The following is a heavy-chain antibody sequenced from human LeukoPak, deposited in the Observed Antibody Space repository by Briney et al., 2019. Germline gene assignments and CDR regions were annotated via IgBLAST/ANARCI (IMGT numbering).Heavy chain of an antibody. Sequence: KSSETLSLTCSVSGGTISSYYWSWIRQPPGKGLEWIGYIYYTGSTNYNPSLKSRVTISVDTSKYQLSLKLRSVDAADTDVYYCARQDSGTYLNPLDIWGQGTVVTVSS. D-gene: IGHD1-26*01. CDR2: IYYTGST. V-gene: IGHV4-59*08. CDR3: ARQDSGTYLNPLDI. J-gene: IGHJ3*02. CDR1: GGTISSYY.